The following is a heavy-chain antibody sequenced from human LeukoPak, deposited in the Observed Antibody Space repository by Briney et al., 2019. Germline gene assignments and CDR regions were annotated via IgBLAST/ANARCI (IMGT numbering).Heavy chain of an antibody. CDR2: IYHSGST. V-gene: IGHV4-30-2*01. Sequence: SETLSLTCAVSGGSISSGGYSWSWIRQPPGKGLEWIGYIYHSGSTYYNPSLKSRVTISVDRSKNQFSLKLSSVTAADTAVYYCARGGFDWLLSKNWFDPWGQGTLVTVSS. CDR1: GGSISSGGYS. CDR3: ARGGFDWLLSKNWFDP. D-gene: IGHD3-9*01. J-gene: IGHJ5*02.